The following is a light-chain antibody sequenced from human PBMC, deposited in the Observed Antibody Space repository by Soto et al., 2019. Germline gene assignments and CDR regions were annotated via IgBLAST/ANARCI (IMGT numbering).Light chain of an antibody. CDR3: QQSYSTLIFT. V-gene: IGKV1-39*01. Sequence: DIQMTQSPSILSASVGDIVTITCRASQSISSFLNWYQQMPGKAPKLLIYAASILQSGVPSRFSGSGSGTDFTLTISGLQREDFATYYCQQSYSTLIFTFGPGTKVDIK. CDR1: QSISSF. CDR2: AAS. J-gene: IGKJ3*01.